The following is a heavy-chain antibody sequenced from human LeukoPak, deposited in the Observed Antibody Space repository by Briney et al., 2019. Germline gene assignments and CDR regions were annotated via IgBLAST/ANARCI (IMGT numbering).Heavy chain of an antibody. Sequence: GGSLRLSCAASGFTFSSYGMHWVRQAPGKGLEWVAFIRYDGSNKYYADSVKGRFTISRDNSKNTLYLQMNSLRAEDTAVYYCAKDRSLTFYGGENWFDPWGQGTLVTVSS. CDR3: AKDRSLTFYGGENWFDP. CDR2: IRYDGSNK. V-gene: IGHV3-30*02. J-gene: IGHJ5*02. CDR1: GFTFSSYG. D-gene: IGHD4-23*01.